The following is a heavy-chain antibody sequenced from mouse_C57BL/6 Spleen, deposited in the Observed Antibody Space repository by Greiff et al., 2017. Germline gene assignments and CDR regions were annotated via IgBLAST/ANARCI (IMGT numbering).Heavy chain of an antibody. J-gene: IGHJ2*01. CDR3: ARDRNYDYDVGFDY. CDR2: ISYDGSN. CDR1: GYSITSGYY. D-gene: IGHD2-4*01. V-gene: IGHV3-6*01. Sequence: EVKLMESGPGLVKPSQSLSLTCSVTGYSITSGYYWNWIRQFPGNKLEWMGYISYDGSNNYNPSLKNRISITRDTSKNQFFLKLNSVTTEDTATYYCARDRNYDYDVGFDYWGQGTTLTVSS.